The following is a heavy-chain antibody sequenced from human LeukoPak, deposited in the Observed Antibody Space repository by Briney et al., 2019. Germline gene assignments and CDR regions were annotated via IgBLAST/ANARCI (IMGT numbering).Heavy chain of an antibody. CDR2: INPSGGST. CDR1: GYTFTSYY. CDR3: ARVGLPRGSSVNWFDP. J-gene: IGHJ5*02. D-gene: IGHD2/OR15-2a*01. Sequence: GASVKVSCKASGYTFTSYYMHWVRQAPGQGLEWMGIINPSGGSTSYAQKFQGRVTMTRDTSTSTVYMELSSLRSEDTAVYYCARVGLPRGSSVNWFDPWGQGTLVTVSS. V-gene: IGHV1-46*01.